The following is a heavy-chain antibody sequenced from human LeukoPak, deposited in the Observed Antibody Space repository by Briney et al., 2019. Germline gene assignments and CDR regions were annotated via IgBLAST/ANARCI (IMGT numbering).Heavy chain of an antibody. CDR2: INPKSGAT. Sequence: ASVKVSCKASGYTFTGYYLHWVRQAPGQGLEWMGWINPKSGATKYVQKFQGRVTMTRDTSFRTAYMELSRLRSDDTAVHYCARSFYDPYYFYMDVWGKGATVTVSS. D-gene: IGHD3-3*01. V-gene: IGHV1-2*02. CDR3: ARSFYDPYYFYMDV. J-gene: IGHJ6*03. CDR1: GYTFTGYY.